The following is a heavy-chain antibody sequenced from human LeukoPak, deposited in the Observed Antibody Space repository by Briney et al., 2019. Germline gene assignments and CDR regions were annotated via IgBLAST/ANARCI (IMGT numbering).Heavy chain of an antibody. CDR2: IKQDGSAK. CDR3: VRDWGYDSSGYWQKYFDT. Sequence: GGSLRLSCTASGFIFNSYWMGWVRQTPGKGLEWVATIKQDGSAKYYEDSVRGRFSISRDNAKNSLSLQMNSLRAEDTAVYYCVRDWGYDSSGYWQKYFDTWGQGTLVTVSS. D-gene: IGHD3-22*01. V-gene: IGHV3-7*01. J-gene: IGHJ4*02. CDR1: GFIFNSYW.